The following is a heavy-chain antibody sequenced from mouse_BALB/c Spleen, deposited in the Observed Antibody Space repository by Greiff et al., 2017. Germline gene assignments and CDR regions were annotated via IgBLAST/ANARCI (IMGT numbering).Heavy chain of an antibody. D-gene: IGHD1-1*01. J-gene: IGHJ3*01. V-gene: IGHV1S81*02. CDR3: TRSWYYEGFAY. CDR2: INPSNGGT. Sequence: VQGVESGAELVKPGASVKLSCKASGYTFTSYYMYWVKQRPGQGLEWIGEINPSNGGTNFNEKFKSKATLTVDKSSSTAYMQLSSLTSEDSAVYYCTRSWYYEGFAYWGQGTLVTVSA. CDR1: GYTFTSYY.